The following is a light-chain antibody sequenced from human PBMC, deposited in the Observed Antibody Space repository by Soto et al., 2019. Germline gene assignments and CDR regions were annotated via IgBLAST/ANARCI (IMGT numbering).Light chain of an antibody. J-gene: IGKJ1*01. CDR2: GTS. CDR1: QSVSSSY. CDR3: QQYNNWWT. Sequence: EKVMTQSPGTLSLSPGERATLSCRASQSVSSSYLAWYQQKPGQAPRLLIYGTSTRATGIPARFSGSGSGTEFTLTISSLQSEDFAVYYCQQYNNWWTFGQGTKVDIK. V-gene: IGKV3-15*01.